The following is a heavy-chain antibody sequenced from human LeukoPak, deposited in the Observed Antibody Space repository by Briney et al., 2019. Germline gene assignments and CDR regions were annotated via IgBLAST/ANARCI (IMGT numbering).Heavy chain of an antibody. Sequence: PSETLSLTRTVSGGSISSGGYYWNWIRQPPGKGLEWIGYIYHSGSTYYNPSLKSRVTISVDTSKNQFSLKLSSVTAADTAVYYCASETTVVTPDAFDIWGQGTMVTVSS. CDR3: ASETTVVTPDAFDI. V-gene: IGHV4-30-2*01. J-gene: IGHJ3*02. D-gene: IGHD4-23*01. CDR1: GGSISSGGYY. CDR2: IYHSGST.